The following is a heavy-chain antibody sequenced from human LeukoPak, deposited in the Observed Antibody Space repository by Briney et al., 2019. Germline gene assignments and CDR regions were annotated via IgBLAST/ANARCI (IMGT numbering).Heavy chain of an antibody. Sequence: SGPTLVNPTQTLTLTCTFSGFSLSTSGMCVSWIRQPPGKALEWLALIHWDDNKYYSTPLKTRLTISKDTSKNQVVLTMTNMDPVDTATYYCARMMYGDFVDYFDYWGQGTLVTVSS. J-gene: IGHJ4*02. D-gene: IGHD4-17*01. CDR3: ARMMYGDFVDYFDY. CDR1: GFSLSTSGMC. V-gene: IGHV2-70*01. CDR2: IHWDDNK.